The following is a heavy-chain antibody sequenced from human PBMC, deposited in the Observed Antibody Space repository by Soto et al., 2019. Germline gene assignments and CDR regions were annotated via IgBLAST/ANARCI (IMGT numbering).Heavy chain of an antibody. CDR1: GYTFTSYY. J-gene: IGHJ4*02. CDR3: ARSDYDILTVYWAFDY. Sequence: ASVKVSCKASGYTFTSYYMHWVRQAPGQGLEWMGIINPSGGSTSYAQKFQGRVTMTRDTSSSTVYMELSSLRAEDTAVYYCARSDYDILTVYWAFDYWGQGTLVTVSS. D-gene: IGHD3-9*01. V-gene: IGHV1-46*03. CDR2: INPSGGST.